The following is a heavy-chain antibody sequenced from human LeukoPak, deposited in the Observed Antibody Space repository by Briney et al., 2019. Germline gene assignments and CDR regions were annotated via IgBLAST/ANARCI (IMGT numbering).Heavy chain of an antibody. V-gene: IGHV4-59*08. CDR3: ARRRDYSTPGGYYYYGMDV. CDR2: IYYSGST. Sequence: SETLSLTCTVSGGSISSYYWSWIRRPPGKGLEWIGYIYYSGSTNYNPSLKSRVTISVDTSKNQFSLKLSSVTAADTAVYYCARRRDYSTPGGYYYYGMDVWGQGTTVTVSS. CDR1: GGSISSYY. J-gene: IGHJ6*02. D-gene: IGHD4-11*01.